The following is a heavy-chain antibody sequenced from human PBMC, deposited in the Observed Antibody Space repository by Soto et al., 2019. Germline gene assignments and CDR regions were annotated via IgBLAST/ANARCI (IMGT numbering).Heavy chain of an antibody. CDR2: MDYGGT. Sequence: PSETLSLTCTVSGASISSYYWSWVRQPPGKGLEWIGYMDYGGTKNNPSLKSRVTMSIDTSKNQFSLKLSSVTAADTAVYYCARDQPGSPVFDRAFDIWGQGTMVTVSS. CDR3: ARDQPGSPVFDRAFDI. D-gene: IGHD1-26*01. V-gene: IGHV4-59*01. CDR1: GASISSYY. J-gene: IGHJ3*02.